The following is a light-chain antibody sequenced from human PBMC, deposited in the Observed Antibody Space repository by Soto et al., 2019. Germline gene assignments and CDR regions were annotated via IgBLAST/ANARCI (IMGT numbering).Light chain of an antibody. CDR1: QSVSSSY. CDR2: DAS. V-gene: IGKV3-20*01. J-gene: IGKJ1*01. Sequence: EIVLTQSPGTLSLSPGERATLSCRASQSVSSSYLAWYQQKPGQAPRLLVYDASSRATGIPDRFSGSGSGTDFTLTISRLEPEDFAVYYCQQCGSSSWKVGQGTKVDIK. CDR3: QQCGSSSWK.